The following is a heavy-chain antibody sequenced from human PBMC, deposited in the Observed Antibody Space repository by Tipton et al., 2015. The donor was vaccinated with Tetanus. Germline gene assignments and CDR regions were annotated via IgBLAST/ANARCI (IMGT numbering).Heavy chain of an antibody. D-gene: IGHD3-10*01. CDR1: GGTFNNYF. J-gene: IGHJ6*02. CDR2: INYDGST. V-gene: IGHV4-34*01. Sequence: LRLSCAVYGGTFNNYFWTWIRQPPGKGLEWIGEINYDGSTNYSLSLKSRVTLSLDTTKKQVSLKLSSVTAADTAVYYCARGDYYGSGTYDVWGQGTTVTVPS. CDR3: ARGDYYGSGTYDV.